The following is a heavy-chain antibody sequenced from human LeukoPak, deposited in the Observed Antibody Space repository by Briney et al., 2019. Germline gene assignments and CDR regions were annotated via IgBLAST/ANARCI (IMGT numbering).Heavy chain of an antibody. CDR2: IYYSGST. CDR3: ARHVYGIVGDTISDY. J-gene: IGHJ4*02. V-gene: IGHV4-39*01. Sequence: PSETLSLTCTVSGGSISSSSYYWGWIRQPPGKGLEWIGSIYYSGSTFYNPSLQSRVTISVDTSKNQFSLKLRSVTAADTAVYYFARHVYGIVGDTISDYWGQGTLVTVSS. D-gene: IGHD1-26*01. CDR1: GGSISSSSYY.